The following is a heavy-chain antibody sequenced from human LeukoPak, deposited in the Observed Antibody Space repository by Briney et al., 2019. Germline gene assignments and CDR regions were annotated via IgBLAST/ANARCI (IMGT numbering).Heavy chain of an antibody. J-gene: IGHJ4*02. Sequence: SVKVSCKASGGTFSSYAISWVRQAPGQGLEWMGRIIPIFGTANYAQKFQGRVTITTDESSSTAYMELSSLRSEDTAVYYCARDRGVGATGVYYFDYWGQGTLVTVSS. CDR3: ARDRGVGATGVYYFDY. CDR1: GGTFSSYA. D-gene: IGHD1-26*01. CDR2: IIPIFGTA. V-gene: IGHV1-69*05.